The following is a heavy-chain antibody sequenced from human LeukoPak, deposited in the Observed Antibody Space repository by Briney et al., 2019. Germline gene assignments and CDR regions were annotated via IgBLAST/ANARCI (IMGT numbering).Heavy chain of an antibody. CDR1: GXXFSSST. CDR2: INGDGSDT. Sequence: GGSLRLSXXASGXXFSSSTMTWVRHTPGKGLEWVSAINGDGSDTIYTDSVKDRFTVSRDNSKNTLYLQMQSLRAEDTAVYYCAKGGGYAPLDYWGQGTLVSVSS. V-gene: IGHV3-23*01. J-gene: IGHJ4*02. D-gene: IGHD5-12*01. CDR3: AKGGGYAPLDY.